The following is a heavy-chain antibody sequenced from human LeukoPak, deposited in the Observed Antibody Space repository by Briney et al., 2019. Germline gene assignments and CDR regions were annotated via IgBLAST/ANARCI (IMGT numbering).Heavy chain of an antibody. CDR1: GGSISSYY. J-gene: IGHJ6*03. D-gene: IGHD3-10*01. V-gene: IGHV4-4*07. Sequence: SETLSLTCTVSGGSISSYYWSWIRQPAGKGLEWIGRIYTSGSTNYNPSLKSRVTMSVDTSKNQFSLKLSSVTAADTAVYYCARGGGRVDNYYYYYMDVWGKGTTVTVSS. CDR2: IYTSGST. CDR3: ARGGGRVDNYYYYYMDV.